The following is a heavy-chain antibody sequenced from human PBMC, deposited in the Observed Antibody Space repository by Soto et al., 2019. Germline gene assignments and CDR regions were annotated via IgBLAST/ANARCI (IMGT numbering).Heavy chain of an antibody. CDR3: ARAQFYPGSGRYNNLMFDP. CDR2: IYHSGTF. J-gene: IGHJ5*02. D-gene: IGHD3-10*01. V-gene: IGHV4-30-2*01. Sequence: KTSETLSLTCAVSGGSISAAGDSWSWIRQPPGGGLEWIGHIYHSGTFLYNPSLKTRLTMSLDRSNNQFSLTLNSVTAADTAVYYCARAQFYPGSGRYNNLMFDPWGQGIQVTVSS. CDR1: GGSISAAGDS.